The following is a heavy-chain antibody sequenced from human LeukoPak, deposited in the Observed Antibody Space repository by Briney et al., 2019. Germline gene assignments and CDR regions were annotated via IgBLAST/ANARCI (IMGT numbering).Heavy chain of an antibody. Sequence: SVEVSCKASGGTFSSYAISWVRQAPGQGLEWMGRIIPIFGTANYAQKFQGRVTITTDESTSTAYMELSSLRSEDTAVYYCARDSQIWFDPWGQGTLVTVSS. CDR1: GGTFSSYA. CDR3: ARDSQIWFDP. V-gene: IGHV1-69*05. J-gene: IGHJ5*02. CDR2: IIPIFGTA.